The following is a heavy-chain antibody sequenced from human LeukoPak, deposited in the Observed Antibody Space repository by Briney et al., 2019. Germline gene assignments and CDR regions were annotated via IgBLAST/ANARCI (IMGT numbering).Heavy chain of an antibody. D-gene: IGHD3-22*01. Sequence: GSLRLSCVASGFRFSSYGMSWVRQPPGKALEWIGNIFYSGSTYYSPSLKSRVTISLDTSRNQFSLKLNSVTAADTAVYYCAKSNGYGLIDIWGQGTMVTVSS. J-gene: IGHJ3*02. V-gene: IGHV4-59*12. CDR2: IFYSGST. CDR3: AKSNGYGLIDI. CDR1: GFRFSSYG.